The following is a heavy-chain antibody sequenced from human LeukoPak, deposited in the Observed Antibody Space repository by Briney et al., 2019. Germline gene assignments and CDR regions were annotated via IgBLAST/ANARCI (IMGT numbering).Heavy chain of an antibody. V-gene: IGHV3-30*04. CDR2: ISYDGSNK. Sequence: GRSLRLSCAASGFIFNNYAMHWARQAPGKGLEWVAVISYDGSNKDYPDSVKGRFTISRDNSKNTLYLQMNSLRVEDTAVYYCATLPYYYDSSGSYYFDYWGQGTLVTVSS. J-gene: IGHJ4*02. D-gene: IGHD3-22*01. CDR3: ATLPYYYDSSGSYYFDY. CDR1: GFIFNNYA.